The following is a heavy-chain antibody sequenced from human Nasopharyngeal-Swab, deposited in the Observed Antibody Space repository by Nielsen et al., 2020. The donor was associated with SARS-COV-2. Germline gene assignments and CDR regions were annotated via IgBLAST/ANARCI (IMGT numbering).Heavy chain of an antibody. V-gene: IGHV4-39*01. CDR2: IYCSGST. CDR3: ARQGGWYFDY. J-gene: IGHJ4*02. D-gene: IGHD6-19*01. Sequence: RQPPGKGLEWIGSIYCSGSTYYNPSLKSRVTISVDTSKNQFSLKLSSATAADTAVYYCARQGGWYFDYWGQGTLVTVSS.